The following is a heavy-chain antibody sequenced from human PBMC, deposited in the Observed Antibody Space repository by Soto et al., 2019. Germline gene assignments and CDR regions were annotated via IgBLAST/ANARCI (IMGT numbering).Heavy chain of an antibody. CDR1: GGTFSSYA. V-gene: IGHV1-69*01. Sequence: QVQLVQSGAEVKKPGSSVKVSCKASGGTFSSYAISWVRQAPGQGLEWMGGIIPIFGTANYAQKFQGRVTITPDESTCTAYMERSSLRSEDTAVYYCARARGDGYNYYYYGMDVWGQGTTVTVSS. J-gene: IGHJ6*02. D-gene: IGHD5-12*01. CDR2: IIPIFGTA. CDR3: ARARGDGYNYYYYGMDV.